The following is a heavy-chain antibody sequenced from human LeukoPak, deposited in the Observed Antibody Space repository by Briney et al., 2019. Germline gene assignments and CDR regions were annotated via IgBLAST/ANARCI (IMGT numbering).Heavy chain of an antibody. J-gene: IGHJ2*01. CDR1: GGSISSGNYY. Sequence: SQTLSLTCTVSGGSISSGNYYWIWIPPHQGKGLEWISYIHYSGNTFYNPSLKSRLSMSLDTSKNQFSLKLISVIAADTALYYCAIAQEGGSLARDGYNDDWYFDLWGRGTLVTVSS. D-gene: IGHD5-24*01. CDR2: IHYSGNT. CDR3: AIAQEGGSLARDGYNDDWYFDL. V-gene: IGHV4-31*03.